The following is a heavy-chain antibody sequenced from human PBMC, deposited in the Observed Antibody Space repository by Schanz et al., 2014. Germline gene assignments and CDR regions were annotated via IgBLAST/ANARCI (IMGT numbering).Heavy chain of an antibody. CDR3: ARSPGRARYFDY. J-gene: IGHJ4*02. V-gene: IGHV4-4*02. CDR2: IYHTGST. Sequence: QVQLQESGPGLVKPSGTLSLTCAVSGASIESPNWWSWVRQPPGKGLVWIGQIYHTGSTDFNPSPKSRVPISADKSKSQFSLRLHSLTAADTAVYYCARSPGRARYFDYWGQGSLVPVSS. D-gene: IGHD7-27*01. CDR1: GASIESPNW.